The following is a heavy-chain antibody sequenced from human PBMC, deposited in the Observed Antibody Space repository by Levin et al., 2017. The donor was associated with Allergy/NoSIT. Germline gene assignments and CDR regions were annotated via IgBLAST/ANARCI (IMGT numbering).Heavy chain of an antibody. CDR1: GFTFSSYG. CDR2: ISYDGSNK. Sequence: GESLKISCAASGFTFSSYGMHWVRQAPGKGLEWVAVISYDGSNKYYADSVKGRFTISRDNSKNTLYLQMNSLRAEDTAVYYCAKERGTIFYYYGMDVWGQGTTVTVSS. D-gene: IGHD2-21*01. V-gene: IGHV3-30*18. J-gene: IGHJ6*02. CDR3: AKERGTIFYYYGMDV.